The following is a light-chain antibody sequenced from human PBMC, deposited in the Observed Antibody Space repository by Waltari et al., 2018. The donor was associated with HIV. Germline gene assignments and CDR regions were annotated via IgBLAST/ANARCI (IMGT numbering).Light chain of an antibody. J-gene: IGLJ2*01. Sequence: NFMLTQPHSVSESPGKTVTISCTRSSGSVASNYLQWYQQRPGSSPTTVIYEDNQRPSGVPDRFSGSIDSSSNSASLTISGLKTEDEADYYCQSYDSRNHVVFGGGTKLTVL. CDR1: SGSVASNY. CDR2: EDN. CDR3: QSYDSRNHVV. V-gene: IGLV6-57*01.